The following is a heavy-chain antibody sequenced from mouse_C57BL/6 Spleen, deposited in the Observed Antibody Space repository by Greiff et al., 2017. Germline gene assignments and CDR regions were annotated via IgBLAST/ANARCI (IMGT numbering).Heavy chain of an antibody. D-gene: IGHD1-1*01. CDR2: IDPETGGT. Sequence: VQLQQSGAELVRPGASVTLSCKASGYTFTDYEMHWVKQTPVHGLEWIGAIDPETGGTDYNQKFKGKAILTADKSSSTAYMELRSLTSEYSAVYYCTKTVVEYYAMYYWGQGTSVTVSS. J-gene: IGHJ4*01. CDR1: GYTFTDYE. V-gene: IGHV1-15*01. CDR3: TKTVVEYYAMYY.